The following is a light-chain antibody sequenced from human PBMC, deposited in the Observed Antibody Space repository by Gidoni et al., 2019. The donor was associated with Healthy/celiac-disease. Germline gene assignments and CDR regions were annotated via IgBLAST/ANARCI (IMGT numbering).Light chain of an antibody. J-gene: IGKJ2*04. V-gene: IGKV1-33*01. CDR2: DAS. Sequence: DIQMTQSLYSLSASVGDRVTITCLASQDISNYLNWYQKKPGKAPKLLIYDASNLETGVPSRFSGSGSGTDFTFTISSLQPEDIATYYCQQYDNLPCSFGEGTKLEIK. CDR3: QQYDNLPCS. CDR1: QDISNY.